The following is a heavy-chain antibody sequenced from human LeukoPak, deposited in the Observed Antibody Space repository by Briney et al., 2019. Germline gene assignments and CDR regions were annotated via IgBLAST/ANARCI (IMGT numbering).Heavy chain of an antibody. Sequence: PGGSLRLSCAASGFSLSRYAMHWVRQAPGKGLEWVATMSYDGSKIYYAESVKGRFTISRDTSKSTLSLQMNSLRVEDTAVYYCARSEVATILYHFVYWGQGTLVTVSS. D-gene: IGHD5-12*01. CDR3: ARSEVATILYHFVY. CDR1: GFSLSRYA. J-gene: IGHJ4*02. V-gene: IGHV3-30-3*01. CDR2: MSYDGSKI.